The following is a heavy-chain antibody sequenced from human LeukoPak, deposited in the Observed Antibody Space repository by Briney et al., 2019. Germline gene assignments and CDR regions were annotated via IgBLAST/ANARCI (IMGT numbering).Heavy chain of an antibody. CDR1: GYTFTGHY. Sequence: ASVKVSCKASGYTFTGHYMHWVRQAPGQGLEWMGWINPNSGGSKYAQKFQDRVTMTRDTSISTCYMELNRLRSDDTAVYYCARGDPPTDDYDSSGPEAIWGQGTMVTVSS. V-gene: IGHV1-2*02. CDR2: INPNSGGS. J-gene: IGHJ3*02. D-gene: IGHD3-22*01. CDR3: ARGDPPTDDYDSSGPEAI.